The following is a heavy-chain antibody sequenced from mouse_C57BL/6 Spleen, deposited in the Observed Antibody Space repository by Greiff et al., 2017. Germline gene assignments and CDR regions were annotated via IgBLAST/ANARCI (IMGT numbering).Heavy chain of an antibody. V-gene: IGHV5-15*01. CDR2: ISNLAYSI. CDR1: GFTFSDYG. CDR3: ARHYYGSSTLYYAMDY. D-gene: IGHD1-1*01. J-gene: IGHJ4*01. Sequence: EVKLMESGGGLVQPGGSLKLSCAASGFTFSDYGMAWVRQAPRKGREWVAFISNLAYSIYYADTVTGRFTISRENAKNTLYLEMSSLRSEDTAMYYCARHYYGSSTLYYAMDYWGQGTSVTVSS.